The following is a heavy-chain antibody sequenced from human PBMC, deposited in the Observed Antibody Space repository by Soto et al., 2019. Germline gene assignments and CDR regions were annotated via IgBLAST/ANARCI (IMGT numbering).Heavy chain of an antibody. CDR3: AREGSQNWFDP. D-gene: IGHD6-13*01. Sequence: SETLSLTCAVSGGSISSGGYSWSWVRQPPGKGLEWIGYIYHSGITYYNPSLKSRVTISVDRSKNQFSLKLSSVTAADTAVYYCAREGSQNWFDPWGQGTLVTVSS. CDR1: GGSISSGGYS. CDR2: IYHSGIT. V-gene: IGHV4-30-2*01. J-gene: IGHJ5*02.